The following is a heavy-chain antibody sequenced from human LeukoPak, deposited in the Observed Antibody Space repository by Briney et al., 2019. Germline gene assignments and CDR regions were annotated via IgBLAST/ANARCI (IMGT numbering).Heavy chain of an antibody. CDR2: IQYDGGAK. V-gene: IGHV3-30*02. Sequence: GGSLRLSCAASGFTFSDYAMHWVRQAPGKGLEWVAVIQYDGGAKSYVDSVKGRFTISRDNSQNTLYLQMNSLRTEDTAVYYCASSPEDTIFGVVIVYWGQGTLVTVSS. CDR3: ASSPEDTIFGVVIVY. CDR1: GFTFSDYA. J-gene: IGHJ4*02. D-gene: IGHD3-3*01.